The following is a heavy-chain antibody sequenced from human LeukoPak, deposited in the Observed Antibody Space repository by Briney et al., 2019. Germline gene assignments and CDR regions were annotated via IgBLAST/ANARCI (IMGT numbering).Heavy chain of an antibody. D-gene: IGHD6-19*01. CDR3: ARGGRERYSSGWTDAFDI. CDR2: INPIGGST. CDR1: GYTFTSYY. J-gene: IGHJ3*02. Sequence: ASVKVSCKASGYTFTSYYMHWVRQAPGQGLEWIGVINPIGGSTSYAQKFQGRVTMPRDTSTSTVYMELSSLSYEDTAVYYCARGGRERYSSGWTDAFDIWGQGTMVTVSS. V-gene: IGHV1-46*01.